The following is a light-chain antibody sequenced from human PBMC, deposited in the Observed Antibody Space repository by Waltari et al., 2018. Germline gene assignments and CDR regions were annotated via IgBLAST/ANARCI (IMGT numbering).Light chain of an antibody. CDR3: SSYTSSSTLV. Sequence: QSALTQPAPVSGSPGQSIPIPCPGPNSAVGGSHYVPWYQQHPGKAPNLMIYDVSNRPSGVSNRFSGSKSGNTASLTISGLQAEDEADYYCSSYTSSSTLVFGGGTKLTVL. CDR2: DVS. J-gene: IGLJ3*02. CDR1: NSAVGGSHY. V-gene: IGLV2-14*03.